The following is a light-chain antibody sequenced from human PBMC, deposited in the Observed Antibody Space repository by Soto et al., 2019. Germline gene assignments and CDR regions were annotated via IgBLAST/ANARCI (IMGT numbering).Light chain of an antibody. J-gene: IGLJ1*01. CDR3: SSYTTSTPYV. CDR1: SSDVGGYNS. V-gene: IGLV2-14*01. Sequence: QSALTQPASVSGSPGQSITISCTGTSSDVGGYNSVSWYQQHPGRAPKLIIYEVTNRPSGVSSRFSASKSADTASLTISGLQPEDEADYYCSSYTTSTPYVFGTGTKLTVL. CDR2: EVT.